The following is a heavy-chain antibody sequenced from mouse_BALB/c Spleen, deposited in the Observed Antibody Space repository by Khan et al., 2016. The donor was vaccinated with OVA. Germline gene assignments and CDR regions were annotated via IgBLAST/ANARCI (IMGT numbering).Heavy chain of an antibody. V-gene: IGHV1-9*01. Sequence: QVQLKQSGAELMKPGASVKISCKATGYTFSSYWIEWVKQRPGHGLEWIGEILPGSDTTNYNEKFKGKATFTADTSSNTAYMQLSSLTSEDSAVYYCARGAGTTYGMDDWGQGSSVTVSS. D-gene: IGHD4-1*01. CDR3: ARGAGTTYGMDD. CDR1: GYTFSSYW. CDR2: ILPGSDTT. J-gene: IGHJ4*01.